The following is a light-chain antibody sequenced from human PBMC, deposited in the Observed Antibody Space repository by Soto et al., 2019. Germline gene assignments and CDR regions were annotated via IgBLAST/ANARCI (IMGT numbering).Light chain of an antibody. CDR3: QSFDDGLSGWV. Sequence: QSVLTQPPSVSGAPGQSVTISCTGTNSNIGTGYDVHWYQQVPGTVPKLLIYGNNNRPSGVPDRFAGSKSGTSASLAVTGLRAEDEAHYYCQSFDDGLSGWVFGGGTKVTVL. CDR1: NSNIGTGYD. V-gene: IGLV1-40*01. CDR2: GNN. J-gene: IGLJ3*02.